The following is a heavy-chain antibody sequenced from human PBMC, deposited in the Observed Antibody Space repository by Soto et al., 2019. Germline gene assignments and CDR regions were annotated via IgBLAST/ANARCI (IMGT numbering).Heavy chain of an antibody. J-gene: IGHJ4*02. CDR3: NTDSTQTFCDGGPCYSVLTKIHDS. D-gene: IGHD2-15*01. V-gene: IGHV3-15*01. CDR1: GFTFNNGW. CDR2: IKSKAAGGTT. Sequence: EVQLVESGGGLVKPGGSLRISCAASGFTFNNGWMSWVRQAPGKGLEWVGRIKSKAAGGTTDYSAPVQGRFTISRDDSKNTVNLQMNSLKTEDTAVYYCNTDSTQTFCDGGPCYSVLTKIHDSWGQGTLVTVSS.